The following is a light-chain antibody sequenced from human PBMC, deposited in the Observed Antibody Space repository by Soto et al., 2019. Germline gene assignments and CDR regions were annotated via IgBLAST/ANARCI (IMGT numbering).Light chain of an antibody. CDR3: SSYAGSNNAYV. V-gene: IGLV2-8*01. J-gene: IGLJ1*01. CDR1: SSDVGGYNY. CDR2: EVS. Sequence: QSALTQPPSGSGSPGQSVTISCTGTSSDVGGYNYVSWYQQHPGKAPKLMIYEVSKRPSGVPDRFSGSKSGNTASLTVSGLQAEDEADYYCSSYAGSNNAYVFGTGTKVTVL.